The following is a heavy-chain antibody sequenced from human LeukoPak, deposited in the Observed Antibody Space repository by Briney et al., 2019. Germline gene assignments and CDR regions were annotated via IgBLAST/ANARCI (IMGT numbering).Heavy chain of an antibody. CDR3: ARDSHDYCDY. J-gene: IGHJ4*02. CDR2: ISAYNGYT. Sequence: EASVKVSCKASGYTFTNYGVSWVRQASGQGLEWMGWISAYNGYTNYAQKFQFRVTMTTDTSTSTAYMELRSLTSDDTAVYYCARDSHDYCDYWGQGTLVAVSS. CDR1: GYTFTNYG. V-gene: IGHV1-18*01.